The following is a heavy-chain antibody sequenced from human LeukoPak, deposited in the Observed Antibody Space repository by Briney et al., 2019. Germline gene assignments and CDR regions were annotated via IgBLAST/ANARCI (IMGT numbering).Heavy chain of an antibody. J-gene: IGHJ6*03. CDR2: ISRTGHST. D-gene: IGHD4-17*01. CDR1: GFSFTDYY. V-gene: IGHV3-11*01. CDR3: ARAGDSGDFPLGYFYYMDV. Sequence: PGGSLRLSCEASGFSFTDYYVTWTRQAPGKGLEWVSFISRTGHSTYYGDSVAGRFTISRDTAKNSLFLQMTSLRAEDTAVYYCARAGDSGDFPLGYFYYMDVWGKGTRVTVSS.